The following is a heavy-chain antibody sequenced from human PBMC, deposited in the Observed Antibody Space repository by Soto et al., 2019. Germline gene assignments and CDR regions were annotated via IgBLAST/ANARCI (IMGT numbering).Heavy chain of an antibody. J-gene: IGHJ3*01. CDR1: GGSVSGDKNY. D-gene: IGHD3-16*01. Sequence: QVQLQESGPGLVKPSETLSLTCSVSGGSVSGDKNYWSWIRQSPGKGLEWIGFISYSGATIYNPSLKGRLTISVDRSKNQFSLRLSSVTASDTALYYCATSPRFAFDFWGQGTKVIVSS. CDR3: ATSPRFAFDF. CDR2: ISYSGAT. V-gene: IGHV4-61*01.